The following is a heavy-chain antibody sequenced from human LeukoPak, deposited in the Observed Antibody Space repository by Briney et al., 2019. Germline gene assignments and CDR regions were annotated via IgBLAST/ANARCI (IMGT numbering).Heavy chain of an antibody. CDR3: ARVRGSGWSGSGAFDI. Sequence: GGSLRLSCAASGFTFSSYWMSWVRQAPGKGLEWVSSISSSSSYIYYADSVKGRFTISRDNAKNSLYLQMNSLRAEDTAVYYCARVRGSGWSGSGAFDIWGQGTMVTVSS. CDR2: ISSSSSYI. CDR1: GFTFSSYW. J-gene: IGHJ3*02. V-gene: IGHV3-21*01. D-gene: IGHD6-19*01.